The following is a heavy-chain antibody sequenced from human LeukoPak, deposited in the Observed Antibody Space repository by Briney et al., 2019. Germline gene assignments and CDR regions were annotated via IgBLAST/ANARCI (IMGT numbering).Heavy chain of an antibody. CDR1: RFAFNYYG. D-gene: IGHD3-3*01. Sequence: GGSLRLSCMGSRFAFNYYGMHWVRQTPGRGLEWVAVVSADGSERYYAQFVKGRFTISRDNSKNTLFLEMSSLRTEDTAVYYCAKGSGAYGHPTSHLFDFWGQGTLVTVSS. CDR3: AKGSGAYGHPTSHLFDF. V-gene: IGHV3-30*18. CDR2: VSADGSER. J-gene: IGHJ4*02.